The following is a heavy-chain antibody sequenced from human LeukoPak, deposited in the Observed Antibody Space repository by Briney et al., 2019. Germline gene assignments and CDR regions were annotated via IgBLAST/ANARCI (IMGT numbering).Heavy chain of an antibody. J-gene: IGHJ4*02. Sequence: SVKVSCKASGGTFSSYAISWVRQAPGQGLEWMGRIIPIFGIANYAQKFQGRVTITADKSTGTAYMELSSLRSEDTAVYYCARVVVGAIDYWGQGTLVTVSS. V-gene: IGHV1-69*04. CDR3: ARVVVGAIDY. CDR1: GGTFSSYA. D-gene: IGHD1-26*01. CDR2: IIPIFGIA.